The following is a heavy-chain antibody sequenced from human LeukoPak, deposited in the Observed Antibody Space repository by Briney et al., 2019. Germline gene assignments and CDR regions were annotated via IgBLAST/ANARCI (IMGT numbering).Heavy chain of an antibody. CDR2: INAGNGNT. D-gene: IGHD3-22*01. CDR3: ARVQSMIVESGLGY. J-gene: IGHJ4*02. Sequence: ASVKVSCKASGYTFTSYAMHWVRQAPGQRLEWMGWINAGNGNTKYSQKFQGRVTITRDTSASTAYMELSSLRSEDTAVYYCARVQSMIVESGLGYWGQGTLVTVSS. V-gene: IGHV1-3*01. CDR1: GYTFTSYA.